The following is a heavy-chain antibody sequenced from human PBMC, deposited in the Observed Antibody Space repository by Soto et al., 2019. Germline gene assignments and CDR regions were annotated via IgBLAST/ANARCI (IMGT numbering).Heavy chain of an antibody. CDR1: GFTSSSYG. CDR2: IWYDGSNK. J-gene: IGHJ4*02. V-gene: IGHV3-33*01. Sequence: GGSLRLSCAASGFTSSSYGMHWVRQAPGKGLEWVAVIWYDGSNKYYADSVKGRFTISRDNSKNTLYLQMNSLRAEDTAVYYCARDPDIVVVPARLQFDYWGQGTLVTVSS. CDR3: ARDPDIVVVPARLQFDY. D-gene: IGHD2-2*01.